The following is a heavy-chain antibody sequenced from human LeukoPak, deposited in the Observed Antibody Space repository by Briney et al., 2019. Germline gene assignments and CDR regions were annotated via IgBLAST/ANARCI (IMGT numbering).Heavy chain of an antibody. CDR1: GLPLRNAW. CDR3: TTDRGIAVRPVFDY. D-gene: IGHD6-6*01. V-gene: IGHV3-15*01. Sequence: GGSLRLSRAASGLPLRNAWMSWVRPAPGEGLGLVGRNKSESDGRTPAYAADVKGRFTNSTNDSKITLYLQMNSLKIEDTAVYYRTTDRGIAVRPVFDYWGQGTLVTVPS. J-gene: IGHJ4*02. CDR2: NKSESDGRTP.